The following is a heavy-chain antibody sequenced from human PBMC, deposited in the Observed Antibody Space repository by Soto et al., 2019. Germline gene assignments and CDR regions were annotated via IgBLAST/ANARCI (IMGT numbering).Heavy chain of an antibody. J-gene: IGHJ4*02. CDR2: ISYDDGSTK. V-gene: IGHV3-30-3*01. D-gene: IGHD3-10*01. CDR1: GFTFSSYP. Sequence: GSLRLSCAASGFTFSSYPMHWVRQAPGKGLEWVAVISYDDGSTKYYADSVKGRFTISRDNSKNTLDLQMNSLRAEDSAVYYCARGRVSSGSPYKSSDYWGQGTLVTVSS. CDR3: ARGRVSSGSPYKSSDY.